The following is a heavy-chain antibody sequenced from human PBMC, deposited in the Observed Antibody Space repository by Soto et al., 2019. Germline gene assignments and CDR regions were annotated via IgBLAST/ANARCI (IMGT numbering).Heavy chain of an antibody. V-gene: IGHV4-4*07. Sequence: SETVSLTXTISGGAIGSHYWTWIRQPAGKGLEWIGRIYGSGSTKYNPSLQSRVTMSLDTSKNQFSLRLESVTAADTAVYYCARGQRFSDWFDPWGQGTLVTVSS. D-gene: IGHD3-3*01. CDR2: IYGSGST. CDR3: ARGQRFSDWFDP. J-gene: IGHJ5*02. CDR1: GGAIGSHY.